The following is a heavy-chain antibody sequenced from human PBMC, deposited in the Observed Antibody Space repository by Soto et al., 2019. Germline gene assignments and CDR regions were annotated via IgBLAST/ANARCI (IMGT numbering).Heavy chain of an antibody. CDR1: GYTFTGYY. D-gene: IGHD3-9*01. CDR2: INPNSGGT. V-gene: IGHV1-2*04. CDR3: ARDIAELRYFDSPYGMDV. J-gene: IGHJ6*02. Sequence: ASVKVYCKASGYTFTGYYMHWVRQAPGQGLEWMGWINPNSGGTNYAQKFQGWVTMTRDTSISTAYMELSRLRSDDTAVYYCARDIAELRYFDSPYGMDVWGQGTTVTVSS.